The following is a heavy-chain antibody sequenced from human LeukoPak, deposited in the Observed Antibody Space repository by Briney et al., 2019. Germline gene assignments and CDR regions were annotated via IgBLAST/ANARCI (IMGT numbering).Heavy chain of an antibody. Sequence: GGSLRLSCAASGFTFSDYSMNWVRQAPGKGLEWISYVGISSGNTKYADSVRGRFTISRDNAKNSLYLQMNSLRAEDTAVYYCARDSGLLTSNSGRWGQGTLVTVSS. CDR1: GFTFSDYS. V-gene: IGHV3-21*01. D-gene: IGHD6-13*01. J-gene: IGHJ4*02. CDR2: VGISSGNT. CDR3: ARDSGLLTSNSGR.